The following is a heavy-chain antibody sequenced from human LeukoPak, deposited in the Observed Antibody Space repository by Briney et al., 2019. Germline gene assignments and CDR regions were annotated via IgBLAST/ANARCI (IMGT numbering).Heavy chain of an antibody. D-gene: IGHD5-18*01. CDR1: GYTFTSYA. CDR2: INAGNGNT. V-gene: IGHV1-3*01. J-gene: IGHJ4*02. CDR3: ARGGTAMVSLHYFDY. Sequence: GASVKVSCKASGYTFTSYAVHWVRQAPGQRLEWMGWINAGNGNTKYSQKFQGRVTITRDTSASTAYMELSSLRSEDTAVYYCARGGTAMVSLHYFDYWGQGTLVTVFS.